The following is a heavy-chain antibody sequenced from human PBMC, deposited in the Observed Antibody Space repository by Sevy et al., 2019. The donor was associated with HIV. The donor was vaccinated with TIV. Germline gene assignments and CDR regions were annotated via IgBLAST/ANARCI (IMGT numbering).Heavy chain of an antibody. Sequence: SETLSLTCTVSGVSVSPYYWAWIRQPPGKGLECVAFSGSTNYNPSLKSRATTSVDTSKNQFSLKLSSVTAADTAIYXXXXXXXXXXXLDYFDHWGQGTLVTVSS. D-gene: IGHD1-1*01. V-gene: IGHV4-59*02. J-gene: IGHJ4*02. CDR1: GVSVSPYY. CDR3: XXXXXXXXXLDYFDH. CDR2: SGST.